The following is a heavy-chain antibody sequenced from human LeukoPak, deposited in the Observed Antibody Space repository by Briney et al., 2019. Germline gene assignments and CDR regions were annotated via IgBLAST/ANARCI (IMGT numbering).Heavy chain of an antibody. CDR3: ARGPTTVTSAFDY. CDR2: IYASGST. D-gene: IGHD4-17*01. V-gene: IGHV4-4*07. J-gene: IGHJ4*02. Sequence: SETLSLTCTVSGDSFSLYYWSWIRQPAGKGLEWIGHIYASGSTNYNPSLKSRVTMSVDTSKNQFSLRLSSVTAADTAVYYCARGPTTVTSAFDYWGQGTLVTVSS. CDR1: GDSFSLYY.